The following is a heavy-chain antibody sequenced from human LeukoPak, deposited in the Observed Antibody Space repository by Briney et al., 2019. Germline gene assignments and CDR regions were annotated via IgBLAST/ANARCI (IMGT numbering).Heavy chain of an antibody. J-gene: IGHJ4*02. CDR3: ARDYYDSSGYYLPDY. CDR1: GYTFTGYY. CDR2: INPNSGGT. Sequence: SVKVSCKASGYTFTGYYMHWVRQAPGQGLEWMGWINPNSGGTNYAQKFQGRVTMTRDTSISTAYMELSRLRSDDTAVYYCARDYYDSSGYYLPDYWGQGTLVTVSS. D-gene: IGHD3-22*01. V-gene: IGHV1-2*02.